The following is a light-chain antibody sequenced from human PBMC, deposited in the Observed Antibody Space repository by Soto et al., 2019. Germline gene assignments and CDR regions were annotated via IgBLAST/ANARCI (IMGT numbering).Light chain of an antibody. CDR2: DAS. Sequence: DIQMTQSPSTLSASVGDRVTITCRASQSISTRLAWYQQKPGKAPKLLIYDASSLESGVPSRFSGSASGTEFTLTISSLQPDDFATYYCQQYNSLWAFGQGTKVDIK. V-gene: IGKV1-5*01. CDR1: QSISTR. CDR3: QQYNSLWA. J-gene: IGKJ1*01.